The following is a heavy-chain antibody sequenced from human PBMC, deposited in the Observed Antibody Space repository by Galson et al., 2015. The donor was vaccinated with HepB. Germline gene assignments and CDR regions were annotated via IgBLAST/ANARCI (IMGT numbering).Heavy chain of an antibody. CDR2: ISSASYTI. CDR1: GFTFSDYS. CDR3: ARPGPNDYVWGSYRD. D-gene: IGHD3-16*02. Sequence: SLRLSCAASGFTFSDYSMNWVRQAPGKGLEWVAYISSASYTISYADSVKGRFTISRDNTKNTLFLQMNSLRPEDTAVYYCARPGPNDYVWGSYRDWGQGTLVTVSS. V-gene: IGHV3-48*04. J-gene: IGHJ4*02.